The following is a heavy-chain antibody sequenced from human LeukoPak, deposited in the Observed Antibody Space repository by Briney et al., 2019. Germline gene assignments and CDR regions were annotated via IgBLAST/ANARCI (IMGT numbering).Heavy chain of an antibody. D-gene: IGHD1-7*01. CDR2: TVSEIDGGTT. V-gene: IGHV3-15*04. J-gene: IGHJ6*02. Sequence: GGSLRLSCAASGFTFNYAWMSWVRQVPGKGLEWVGQTVSEIDGGTTDYAAPVKGRFTISRDDSKSTLYLQMNSLKIEDIAVYYCTTDEDWNYARKDVWGQGATVIVSS. CDR1: GFTFNYAW. CDR3: TTDEDWNYARKDV.